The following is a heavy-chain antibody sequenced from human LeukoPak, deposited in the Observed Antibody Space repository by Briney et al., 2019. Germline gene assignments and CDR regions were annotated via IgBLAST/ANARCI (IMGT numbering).Heavy chain of an antibody. D-gene: IGHD6-19*01. CDR1: GYTLTESS. Sequence: ASVKVSCKVSGYTLTESSMHWVRQAPGKGLEWMGGFDPEDGETIYAQKFQGRVTMTEDTSTDTAYMELSSLRSEDTVVYYCATHSSGWYGYWGQGTLVTVSS. V-gene: IGHV1-24*01. CDR3: ATHSSGWYGY. CDR2: FDPEDGET. J-gene: IGHJ4*02.